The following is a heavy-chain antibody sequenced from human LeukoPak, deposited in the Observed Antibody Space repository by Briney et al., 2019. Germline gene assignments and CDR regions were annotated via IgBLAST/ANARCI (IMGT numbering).Heavy chain of an antibody. V-gene: IGHV1-18*01. CDR2: ISAYNGNT. CDR3: ARSYSSSWPYFDY. Sequence: ASVKVSCKASGYTFTSYGISWVRRAPGQGLEWMGWISAYNGNTNYAQKLQGRVTMTTDTSTSTAYKELRSLRSDDTAVYYCARSYSSSWPYFDYWGQGTLVTVSS. D-gene: IGHD6-13*01. CDR1: GYTFTSYG. J-gene: IGHJ4*02.